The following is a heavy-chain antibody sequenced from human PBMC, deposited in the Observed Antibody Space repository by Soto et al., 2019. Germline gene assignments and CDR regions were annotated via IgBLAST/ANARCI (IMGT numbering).Heavy chain of an antibody. Sequence: QITLKESGPTLVKPTQTLTLTCTFSGFSLSTSGVGVGWIRQPPGKALEWLALIYWNDDKRYSPSLKSRLTITKDTSKNQVVLTMTNMDPVDTATYYCAHRLALRLGELSLMDDAFDIWGQGTMVTVSS. V-gene: IGHV2-5*01. CDR3: AHRLALRLGELSLMDDAFDI. CDR1: GFSLSTSGVG. J-gene: IGHJ3*02. D-gene: IGHD3-16*02. CDR2: IYWNDDK.